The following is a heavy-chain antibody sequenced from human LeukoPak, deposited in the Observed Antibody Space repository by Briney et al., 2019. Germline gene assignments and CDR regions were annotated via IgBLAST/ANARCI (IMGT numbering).Heavy chain of an antibody. CDR2: INPNSGGT. J-gene: IGHJ5*02. D-gene: IGHD3-10*01. V-gene: IGHV1-2*02. CDR1: GYTFTGYF. Sequence: ASVKVSCKASGYTFTGYFMHWMRQAPGQGPEWMGWINPNSGGTNYAQKFQGRVIMTRDTSISTAYMELSRLRSDDTAVYYCARGYYYGSGSIRGAFDPWGQGTLVTVSS. CDR3: ARGYYYGSGSIRGAFDP.